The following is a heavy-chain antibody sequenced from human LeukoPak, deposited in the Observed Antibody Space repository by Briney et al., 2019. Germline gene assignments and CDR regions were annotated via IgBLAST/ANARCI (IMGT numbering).Heavy chain of an antibody. V-gene: IGHV1-2*04. CDR2: INPNSGGT. CDR1: GYTFTGYY. Sequence: ASVKVSCKASGYTFTGYYMHWVRQAPGQGLEWMGWINPNSGGTNYAQKFQGWVTMTRGTSISTAYMELSRLRSDDTAVYYCARYGFGELSSYGMDVWGKGTTVTVSS. J-gene: IGHJ6*04. D-gene: IGHD3-10*01. CDR3: ARYGFGELSSYGMDV.